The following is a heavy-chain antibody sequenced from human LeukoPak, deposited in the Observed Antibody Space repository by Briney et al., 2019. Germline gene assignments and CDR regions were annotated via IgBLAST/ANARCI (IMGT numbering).Heavy chain of an antibody. CDR2: ISSSSSYT. CDR3: ARDERGSVSYWVDY. Sequence: GGSLRLSCAASGFTFSDYYMSWIRQAPGKGLEWVSYISSSSSYTNYADSVKGRFTISRDNAKNSLYLQMNSLRAEDTAVYYCARDERGSVSYWVDYWGQGTLVTVSS. V-gene: IGHV3-11*06. D-gene: IGHD3-10*01. J-gene: IGHJ4*02. CDR1: GFTFSDYY.